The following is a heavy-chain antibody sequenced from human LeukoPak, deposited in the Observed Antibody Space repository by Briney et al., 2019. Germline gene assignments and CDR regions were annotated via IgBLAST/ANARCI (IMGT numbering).Heavy chain of an antibody. CDR2: IYSDDAT. CDR1: GFTVGSGR. Sequence: PGGSLRLSCAASGFTVGSGRRMSWVRHAPGEGLEWISSIYSDDATNYGDSVKGRFTISRDNSRNTLYLQMSSLRAEDTAVYYCARGPSGYHNTGGQGTLVTVSS. CDR3: ARGPSGYHNT. J-gene: IGHJ4*02. D-gene: IGHD5-12*01. V-gene: IGHV3-53*01.